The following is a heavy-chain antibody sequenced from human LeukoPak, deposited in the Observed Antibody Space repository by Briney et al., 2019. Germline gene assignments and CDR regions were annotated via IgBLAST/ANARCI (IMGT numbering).Heavy chain of an antibody. D-gene: IGHD1-1*01. CDR3: ARGALLERFFDY. CDR2: ISYDGSNK. Sequence: GGSLRLSCAASGFTFSSYAMHWLRQAPGKGLEWVAVISYDGSNKYYADSVKGRFTISRDNSKNTLYLQMNSLRAEDTAVYYCARGALLERFFDYWGQGTLVTVSS. CDR1: GFTFSSYA. J-gene: IGHJ4*02. V-gene: IGHV3-30-3*01.